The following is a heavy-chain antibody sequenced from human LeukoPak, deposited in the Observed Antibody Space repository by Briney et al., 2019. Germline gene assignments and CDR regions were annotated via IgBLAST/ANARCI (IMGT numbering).Heavy chain of an antibody. CDR3: AKEAVNYYDSSGYFDDAFDI. Sequence: GGSLRLSCAASGFTFSSYGMHWVRQAPGKGLEWVAVISYDESNKYYADSVKGRFTISRDNSKNTLYLQMNSLRAEDTAVYYCAKEAVNYYDSSGYFDDAFDIWGQGTMVTVSS. CDR2: ISYDESNK. CDR1: GFTFSSYG. D-gene: IGHD3-22*01. V-gene: IGHV3-30*18. J-gene: IGHJ3*02.